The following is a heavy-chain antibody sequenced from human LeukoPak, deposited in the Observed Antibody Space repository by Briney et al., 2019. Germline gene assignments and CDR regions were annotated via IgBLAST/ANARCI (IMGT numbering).Heavy chain of an antibody. CDR1: GFTFSNAW. D-gene: IGHD3-3*02. CDR2: IKSKTDGGTT. J-gene: IGHJ4*02. CDR3: TTDIAPHFWSGYYYYFDY. Sequence: GGSLRLSCAASGFTFSNAWMSWVHQAPGKGLEWVGRIKSKTDGGTTDYAAPVKGRFTISRDDSKNTLYLQMNSLKTKDTAVYYCTTDIAPHFWSGYYYYFDYWGQGTLVTVSS. V-gene: IGHV3-15*01.